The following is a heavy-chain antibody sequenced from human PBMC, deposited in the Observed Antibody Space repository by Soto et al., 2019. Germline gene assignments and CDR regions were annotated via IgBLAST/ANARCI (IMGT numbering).Heavy chain of an antibody. V-gene: IGHV3-30-3*01. CDR3: ERRIRSGDYYYYGMDV. CDR1: GFTFSSYA. CDR2: ISYDGSNK. Sequence: GGSLRLSCAASGFTFSSYAMHWVRQAPGKGLEWVAVISYDGSNKYYADSVKGRFTISRDNSKNTLYLQMNSLRAEETAVYYCERRIRSGDYYYYGMDVWGQGTTVTVSS. D-gene: IGHD4-17*01. J-gene: IGHJ6*02.